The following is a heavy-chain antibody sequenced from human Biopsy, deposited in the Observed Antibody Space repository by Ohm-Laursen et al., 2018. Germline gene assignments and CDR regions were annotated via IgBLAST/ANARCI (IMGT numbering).Heavy chain of an antibody. CDR2: VYWDNDK. CDR3: AHVVITYGGIIALDAFDV. Sequence: PTQTLTLTCTFSGFSLSSHGVGVGWIRQPPGEALEWLAIVYWDNDKRYSPSLWSRLNIWKDASKNRVVLTLTDMDPVDTATYYCAHVVITYGGIIALDAFDVWGQGIAVTVS. V-gene: IGHV2-5*02. CDR1: GFSLSSHGVG. D-gene: IGHD3-16*02. J-gene: IGHJ3*01.